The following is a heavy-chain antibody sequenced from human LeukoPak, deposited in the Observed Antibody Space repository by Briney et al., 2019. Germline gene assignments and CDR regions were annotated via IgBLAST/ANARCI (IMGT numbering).Heavy chain of an antibody. CDR3: AREYYYYYMDV. J-gene: IGHJ6*03. CDR2: ISSSSSYI. V-gene: IGHV3-21*01. CDR1: GFTFSSYS. Sequence: GGSLRLSCAASGFTFSSYSMNWVRQAPGKGLEWVSSISSSSSYIYCADSVKGRFTISRDNAKNSLYLQMNSLRAEDTAVYYCAREYYYYYMDVWGKGTTVTISS.